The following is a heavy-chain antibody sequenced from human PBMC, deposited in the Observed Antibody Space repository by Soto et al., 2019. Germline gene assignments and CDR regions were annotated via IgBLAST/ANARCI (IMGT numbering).Heavy chain of an antibody. CDR1: GHTFTGSY. Sequence: ASVKVSCNAPGHTFTGSYMHWVRQVSGQGVEWMGWTTPKSRGTIYAQKFQGRVTMTRDPSISTAYMELSRLRSDDTAMYYCASSGSDTDITMVRGGIRQNAFDIWGQGTMVTVSS. D-gene: IGHD3-10*01. J-gene: IGHJ3*02. CDR3: ASSGSDTDITMVRGGIRQNAFDI. CDR2: TTPKSRGT. V-gene: IGHV1-2*02.